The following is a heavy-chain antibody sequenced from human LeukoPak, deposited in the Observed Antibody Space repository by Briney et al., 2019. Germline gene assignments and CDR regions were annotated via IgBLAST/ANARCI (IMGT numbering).Heavy chain of an antibody. CDR2: INSGSATV. D-gene: IGHD6-13*01. CDR1: GFTFNTYS. V-gene: IGHV3-48*01. CDR3: AYLAAARRYFDY. Sequence: GGSLRLSCAASGFTFNTYSMNWVRQAPGKGLEWVSYINSGSATVYYADSVKGRFTISRDNAKKSLYLQMNSLRAEDTAVYYCAYLAAARRYFDYWGQGTLVTVSS. J-gene: IGHJ4*02.